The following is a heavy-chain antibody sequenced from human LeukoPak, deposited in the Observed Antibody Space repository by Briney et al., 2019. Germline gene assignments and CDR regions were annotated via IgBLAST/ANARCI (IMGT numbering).Heavy chain of an antibody. D-gene: IGHD3-10*01. J-gene: IGHJ6*03. CDR2: IYYTGNT. CDR3: VRHQEGMVRGVLYYMDV. Sequence: PSETLSLTCSVSGDTISTSDHYWGWIRQPPGKGLEWIGSIYYTGNTYYNPSLKSRVTISVDTSKNQFSLKLSSVTAADTAVYYCVRHQEGMVRGVLYYMDVRGTGTTVTISS. CDR1: GDTISTSDHY. V-gene: IGHV4-39*01.